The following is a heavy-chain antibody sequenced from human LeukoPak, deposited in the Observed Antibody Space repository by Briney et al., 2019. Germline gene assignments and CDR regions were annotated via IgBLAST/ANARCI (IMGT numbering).Heavy chain of an antibody. D-gene: IGHD3-22*01. CDR2: ISSSGGTR. V-gene: IGHV3-11*01. J-gene: IGHJ4*02. CDR1: GLTFTDFY. CDR3: AGDSSAYYSFDN. Sequence: GGSLRLSCAVSGLTFTDFYMSWIRQAPGKGLEWISYISSSGGTRYYADSVKGRFTISRDNANNFLYLQMNSLRADDTAVYYCAGDSSAYYSFDNWGQGTLVTVSS.